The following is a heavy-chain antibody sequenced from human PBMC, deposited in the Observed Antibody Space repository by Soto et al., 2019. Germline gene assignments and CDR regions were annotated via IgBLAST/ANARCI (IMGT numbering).Heavy chain of an antibody. Sequence: QVQLEESGGGVVQPGRSLRLSCAASGFTFSIYGMHWVRQDPGKGLEWVASLWADGSHECYADSVKGRFTVSRDNSKSTVYLQMNSLRAEDTALYYCAREPTGGNDAFDIWGQGTMVTVSS. D-gene: IGHD3-16*01. J-gene: IGHJ3*02. CDR3: AREPTGGNDAFDI. V-gene: IGHV3-33*01. CDR2: LWADGSHE. CDR1: GFTFSIYG.